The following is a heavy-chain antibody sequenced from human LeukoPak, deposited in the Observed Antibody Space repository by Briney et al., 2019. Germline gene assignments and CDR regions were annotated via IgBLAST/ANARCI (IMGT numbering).Heavy chain of an antibody. Sequence: GGSLRLSCAASGFTFSSYGMHWVRQAPGKGLEWVAVIWYDGSNKYYADSVKGRFTISRDNSKNTLYLQMISLRAEDTAVYYCTREVSGSSYFDYWGQGTLVTVSS. V-gene: IGHV3-33*01. D-gene: IGHD1-26*01. CDR3: TREVSGSSYFDY. CDR2: IWYDGSNK. CDR1: GFTFSSYG. J-gene: IGHJ4*02.